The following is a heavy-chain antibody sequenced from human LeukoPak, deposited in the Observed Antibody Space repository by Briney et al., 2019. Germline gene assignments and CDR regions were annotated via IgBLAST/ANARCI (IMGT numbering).Heavy chain of an antibody. CDR1: GFTFGDYA. Sequence: GGSLRLSCAVSGFTFGDYAMSWVRQAPGKGLEWVGFIRSKAYGGTTEYAASVKGRFTISRDDSKSIAYLQMNSLKTEDTAVYYCTRGNKYQWGLFDYWGQGTLVTVSS. CDR3: TRGNKYQWGLFDY. D-gene: IGHD2-2*01. CDR2: IRSKAYGGTT. V-gene: IGHV3-49*04. J-gene: IGHJ4*02.